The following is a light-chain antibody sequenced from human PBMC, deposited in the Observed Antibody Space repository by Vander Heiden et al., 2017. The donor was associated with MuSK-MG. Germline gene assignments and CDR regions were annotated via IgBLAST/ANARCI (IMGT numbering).Light chain of an antibody. CDR3: CSYAGSYTSDVV. CDR1: SSDVGGYNY. Sequence: QSALPQPRSVSGSPGQSVPISCPGPSSDVGGYNYVPWSQQHPGKAPNLMIYNDSKRPSGVPDCFSCSKSGNTASLTISGLQAEDEADYYCCSYAGSYTSDVVFGGGTKLTVL. CDR2: NDS. V-gene: IGLV2-11*01. J-gene: IGLJ2*01.